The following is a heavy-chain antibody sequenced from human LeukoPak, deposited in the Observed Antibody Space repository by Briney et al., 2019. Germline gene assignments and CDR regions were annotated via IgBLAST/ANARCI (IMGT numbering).Heavy chain of an antibody. V-gene: IGHV3-33*01. Sequence: GGSLRLSCAASGFTFSSYGMHWVRQVPGKGLEWVAVIWYDGSNKYYADSVKGRFTISRDNSKNTLYLQMNSLRAEDTAVYYCARVGGESNSFDYWGQGTLVTVSS. CDR2: IWYDGSNK. CDR3: ARVGGESNSFDY. D-gene: IGHD3-10*01. J-gene: IGHJ4*02. CDR1: GFTFSSYG.